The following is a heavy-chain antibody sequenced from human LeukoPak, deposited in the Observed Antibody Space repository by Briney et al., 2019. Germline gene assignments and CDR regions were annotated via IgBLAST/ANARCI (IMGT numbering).Heavy chain of an antibody. V-gene: IGHV3-21*01. CDR3: AKDQYEVIFPDC. CDR1: GFPLSSYS. D-gene: IGHD2-21*01. CDR2: ISSSSNYI. J-gene: IGHJ4*01. Sequence: PGGSLRLSCAASGFPLSSYSMNWVRQAPGKGLEWVSFISSSSNYIYYADSAKGRFTISRSNAKNSLYLQMNSLRAEDTALYYCAKDQYEVIFPDCWGQGSLVTV.